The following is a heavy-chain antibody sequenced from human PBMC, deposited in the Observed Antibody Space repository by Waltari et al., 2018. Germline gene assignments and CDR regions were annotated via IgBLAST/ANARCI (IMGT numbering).Heavy chain of an antibody. CDR3: AKDFFTRGGEPLAFFND. CDR2: ISGSGDNA. D-gene: IGHD3-10*01. V-gene: IGHV3-23*01. CDR1: GFTFSKFG. Sequence: EVQLLESGGGLVQPGGSLRLSCAASGFTFSKFGINWVRRAPGKGPGWCSGISGSGDNAYYADSGKGRFIVSTDNSKDTVHLQMNSLRAEDTAVYFCAKDFFTRGGEPLAFFNDWGQGTPVTV. J-gene: IGHJ4*02.